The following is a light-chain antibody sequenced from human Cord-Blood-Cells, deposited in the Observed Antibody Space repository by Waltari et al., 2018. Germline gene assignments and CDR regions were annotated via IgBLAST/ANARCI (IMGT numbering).Light chain of an antibody. J-gene: IGLJ3*02. Sequence: QSALTPPASVSGSPGPSITIPCTGTRRDGGRYNLASWSQQHPGKAPKLMIYEVSKRPSGVSNRFSGSKSSNTASLTSSGLQAEDEADYYCCSYAGSSRVFGGGTKLTVL. V-gene: IGLV2-23*02. CDR2: EVS. CDR3: CSYAGSSRV. CDR1: RRDGGRYNL.